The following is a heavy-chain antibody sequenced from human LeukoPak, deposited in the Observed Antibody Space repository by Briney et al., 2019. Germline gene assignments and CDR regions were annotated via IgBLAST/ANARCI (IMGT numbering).Heavy chain of an antibody. CDR1: GGSISSYY. CDR3: ARVIAVAGTKRAFDI. V-gene: IGHV4-59*01. D-gene: IGHD6-19*01. CDR2: IYYSGST. Sequence: SETLSLTCIVSGGSISSYYWSWIRQPPGKGLEWIGYIYYSGSTNYNPSLKSRVTISVDTSKNQFSLKLSSVTAADTAVYYCARVIAVAGTKRAFDIWGQGTMVTVSS. J-gene: IGHJ3*02.